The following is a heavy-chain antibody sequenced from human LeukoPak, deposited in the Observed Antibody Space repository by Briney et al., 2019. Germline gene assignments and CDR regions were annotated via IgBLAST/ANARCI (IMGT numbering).Heavy chain of an antibody. CDR1: GFTFSTYG. V-gene: IGHV3-23*01. CDR2: VSSGRVT. CDR3: AKDKTTTVTTPDY. J-gene: IGHJ4*02. D-gene: IGHD4-17*01. Sequence: GGTLRLSCTASGFTFSTYGMTWVRQAPGKGLEWVSAVSSGRVTYYADSVKGRFTISRDNSKNTLYLLMNSLRAEDTAVYYCAKDKTTTVTTPDYWGQGTLVSVSS.